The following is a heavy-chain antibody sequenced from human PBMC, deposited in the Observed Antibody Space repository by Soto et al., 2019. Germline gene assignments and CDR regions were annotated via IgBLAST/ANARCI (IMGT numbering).Heavy chain of an antibody. V-gene: IGHV1-46*01. CDR3: AGAHRSSFNFDTSRASFDP. CDR2: ISPSGGGT. CDR1: GSTFTPYY. D-gene: IGHD3-22*01. Sequence: QVQLVQSGAEVKKPGASVKVSCQASGSTFTPYYIHWVRQAPGQGLEWMGIISPSGGGTSYAPKFQGRVTLTRDTSANRGYMELRSLRSEDTAVYYCAGAHRSSFNFDTSRASFDPCGQGTLVTVSS. J-gene: IGHJ5*02.